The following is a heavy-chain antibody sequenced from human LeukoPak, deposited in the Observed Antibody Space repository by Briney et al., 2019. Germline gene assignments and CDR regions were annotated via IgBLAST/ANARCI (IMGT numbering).Heavy chain of an antibody. V-gene: IGHV4-4*07. CDR2: IYGSGTI. CDR1: GGSISRSY. Sequence: PSETLSLTCTVSGGSISRSYWSWMRQPAGKGPEGIGRIYGSGTITYNPSLESRVTMSVDTAKNQFSLKLRSVTAADTAVYCARDSGTTGEVKFDPWGQGILVTVSS. D-gene: IGHD3-10*01. J-gene: IGHJ5*02. CDR3: ARDSGTTGEVKFDP.